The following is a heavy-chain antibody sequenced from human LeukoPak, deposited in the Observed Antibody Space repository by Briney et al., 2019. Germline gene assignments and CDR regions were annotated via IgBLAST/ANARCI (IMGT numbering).Heavy chain of an antibody. J-gene: IGHJ5*02. CDR2: ISHDGNSK. D-gene: IGHD3-3*01. V-gene: IGHV3-30*18. CDR3: AKDPDYDFWSGPIRDWFDP. Sequence: PGRSLRLSCAASGFTLSTYGMHWVRRAPGKGLEWVAMISHDGNSKQYADFAKGRFTISRDNSKNTLYLQMNSLRAEDTAVYYCAKDPDYDFWSGPIRDWFDPWGQGTLVTVSS. CDR1: GFTLSTYG.